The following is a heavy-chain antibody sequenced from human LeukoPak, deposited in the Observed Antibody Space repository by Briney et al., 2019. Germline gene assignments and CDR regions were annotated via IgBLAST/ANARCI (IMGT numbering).Heavy chain of an antibody. D-gene: IGHD3-10*01. CDR1: GGSISSGSYY. CDR3: ARERERGMVRGIFDY. V-gene: IGHV4-61*02. J-gene: IGHJ4*02. Sequence: SETLSLTCTVSGGSISSGSYYWSWIRQPAGKGLEWIGRIYISGSTSYNPSLKSRVTISVDTSKNQFSLKVRYVTAADTAVYYCARERERGMVRGIFDYWGQGTLVTVSS. CDR2: IYISGST.